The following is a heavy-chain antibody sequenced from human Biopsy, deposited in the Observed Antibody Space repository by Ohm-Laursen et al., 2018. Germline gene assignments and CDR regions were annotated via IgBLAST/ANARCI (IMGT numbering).Heavy chain of an antibody. CDR3: SREQRYYSA. V-gene: IGHV1-2*06. CDR1: GYTFTDDQ. CDR2: VNPKKGGT. D-gene: IGHD1-26*01. Sequence: ASVKVSCKTTGYTFTDDQIHWVREAPGQGLEWMGLVNPKKGGTRYAQKFQGRVTMTSDVSVATAYMELTGLTSDDTAVYFCSREQRYYSAWGQGTLVTVSS. J-gene: IGHJ5*02.